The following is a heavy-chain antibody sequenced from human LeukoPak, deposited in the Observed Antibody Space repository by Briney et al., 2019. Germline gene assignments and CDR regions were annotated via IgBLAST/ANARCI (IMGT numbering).Heavy chain of an antibody. CDR1: GFTFSSYS. CDR3: ARKSASGNYPLDY. Sequence: GGSLRLSCAASGFTFSSYSMNWVRQAPGKGLEWVSSISTRSNYIYYADSLKGRFTISRDNAKNTVFLQMSSLRAEDTALYYCARKSASGNYPLDYWGQGTLVTVSS. V-gene: IGHV3-21*04. J-gene: IGHJ4*02. D-gene: IGHD3-10*01. CDR2: ISTRSNYI.